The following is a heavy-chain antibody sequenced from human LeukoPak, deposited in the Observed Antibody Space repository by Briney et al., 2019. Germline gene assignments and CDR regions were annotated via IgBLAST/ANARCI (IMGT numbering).Heavy chain of an antibody. D-gene: IGHD3-22*01. CDR2: IIPIFGTV. CDR1: GYTFTSYY. J-gene: IGHJ4*02. V-gene: IGHV1-69*13. Sequence: ASVKVSCKASGYTFTSYYMHWVRQAPGQGLEWMGGIIPIFGTVNYAQKFQGRVTITADESTSTAYMELSSLRSEDTAVYYCAREYYYDSSGYYHFDYWGQGTLVTVSS. CDR3: AREYYYDSSGYYHFDY.